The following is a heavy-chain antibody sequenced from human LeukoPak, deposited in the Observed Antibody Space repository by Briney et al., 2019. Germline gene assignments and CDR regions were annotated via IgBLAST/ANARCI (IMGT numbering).Heavy chain of an antibody. Sequence: ESGPTLVNPTQTLTLTCTFSGFSLSTSGMCVSWIRQPPGKALEWLARIDWDDDKYYSTSLKTRLTISKDTSKNQVVLTMTNMDPVDTATYYCARIRSGYSYGSGPYYFDYWGQGTLVTVSS. CDR2: IDWDDDK. V-gene: IGHV2-70*11. CDR1: GFSLSTSGMC. D-gene: IGHD5-18*01. J-gene: IGHJ4*02. CDR3: ARIRSGYSYGSGPYYFDY.